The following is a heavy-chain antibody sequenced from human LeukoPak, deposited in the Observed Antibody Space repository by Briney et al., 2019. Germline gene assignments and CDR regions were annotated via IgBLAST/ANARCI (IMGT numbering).Heavy chain of an antibody. Sequence: GGPLRLSYAASGFTVSTNFMSWVRQAPGKGLEWVTFFYSGGETYYAESVKGRFTISRDNSKNTLYLQMNSLRAEDTAMYYFARDSLSYGSGFYYPRYFDSWGQGTLVTVSS. V-gene: IGHV3-53*01. CDR3: ARDSLSYGSGFYYPRYFDS. CDR2: FYSGGET. D-gene: IGHD3-10*01. CDR1: GFTVSTNF. J-gene: IGHJ4*02.